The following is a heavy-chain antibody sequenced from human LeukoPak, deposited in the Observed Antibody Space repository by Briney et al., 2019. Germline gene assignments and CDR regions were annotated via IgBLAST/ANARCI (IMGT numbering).Heavy chain of an antibody. D-gene: IGHD3-10*01. CDR3: ARDTTGYGSGDY. Sequence: GGSLRLSCAASGFTVSSNYMSWVRQAPGKGLEWVSVIYSGGSTYYADSVKGRFTISRDNSKNTLYLQMNSLRAEDTAVYYCARDTTGYGSGDYWDQGTLVTVSS. V-gene: IGHV3-66*01. CDR2: IYSGGST. CDR1: GFTVSSNY. J-gene: IGHJ4*02.